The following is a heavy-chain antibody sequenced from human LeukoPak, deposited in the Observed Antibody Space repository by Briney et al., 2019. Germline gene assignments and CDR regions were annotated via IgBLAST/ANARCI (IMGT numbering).Heavy chain of an antibody. J-gene: IGHJ4*02. CDR3: TGGGTVVPAANDY. D-gene: IGHD2-2*01. CDR1: GYTFTGYY. Sequence: GASVKVSCKASGYTFTGYYMHWVRQAPGQGLEWMGWINPNSGGTNYAQKFQGRVTMTRDTSISTAYMELSRLRSDDTAVYYCTGGGTVVPAANDYWGQGTLVTVSS. V-gene: IGHV1-2*02. CDR2: INPNSGGT.